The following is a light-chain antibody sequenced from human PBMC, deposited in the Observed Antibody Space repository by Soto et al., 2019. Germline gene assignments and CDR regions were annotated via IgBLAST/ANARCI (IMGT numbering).Light chain of an antibody. Sequence: IQMTQSPSSLSASVGDRVTITCRASQGIHNYLAWYQQKPGKVPTLLIFAASTLQSGVPSRFSGSGSGTEFTLTISSLQPEDVATYHCQKYGSVPRTFGQGTKVEIK. CDR1: QGIHNY. CDR3: QKYGSVPRT. V-gene: IGKV1-27*01. CDR2: AAS. J-gene: IGKJ1*01.